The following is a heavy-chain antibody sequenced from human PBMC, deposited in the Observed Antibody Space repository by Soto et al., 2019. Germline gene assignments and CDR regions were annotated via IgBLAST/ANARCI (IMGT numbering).Heavy chain of an antibody. Sequence: GGSLRLSCAASGFTFSTYAMSWVRQAPGKGLEWVSSFSGPGGGPYYADSVKGRFTISRDDSKNTLYLQMNSLRAEDTAVYYCAREQYSMVRGVIHYWGQGTLVTVSS. D-gene: IGHD3-10*01. CDR3: AREQYSMVRGVIHY. CDR2: FSGPGGGP. J-gene: IGHJ4*02. V-gene: IGHV3-23*01. CDR1: GFTFSTYA.